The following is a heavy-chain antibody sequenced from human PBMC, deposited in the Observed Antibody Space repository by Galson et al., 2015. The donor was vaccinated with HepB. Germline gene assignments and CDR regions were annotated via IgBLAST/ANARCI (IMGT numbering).Heavy chain of an antibody. CDR3: ARGYCSGGSCYSVYFDY. CDR1: GFTVSSNY. D-gene: IGHD2-15*01. J-gene: IGHJ4*02. V-gene: IGHV3-53*01. CDR2: IYSGGNT. Sequence: SLRLSCAASGFTVSSNYMSWVRQAPGKGLEWVSVIYSGGNTYYADSVKGRFTISRDNSKNTLYPQMNSLRAEDTAVYYCARGYCSGGSCYSVYFDYWGQGTLVTVSS.